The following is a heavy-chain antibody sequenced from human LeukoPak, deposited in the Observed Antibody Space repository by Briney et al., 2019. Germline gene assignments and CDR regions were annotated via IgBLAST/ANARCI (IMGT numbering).Heavy chain of an antibody. CDR1: GLSLSTSGGG. CDR2: IYSNDDK. D-gene: IGHD2-21*02. Sequence: SGPTQVNLPQTLTLTCTFSGLSLSTSGGGVGWIRQPPRKVLGWLALIYSNDDKRYRPSLKSRLTNTKDTSKNQVVLTMTNMDPVDTATYYCANRMVTAMPEYWGQGTLVTVSS. V-gene: IGHV2-5*01. CDR3: ANRMVTAMPEY. J-gene: IGHJ4*02.